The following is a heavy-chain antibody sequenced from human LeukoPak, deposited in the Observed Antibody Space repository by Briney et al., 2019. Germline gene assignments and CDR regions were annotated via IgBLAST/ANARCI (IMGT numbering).Heavy chain of an antibody. CDR2: IFPGDSDT. CDR3: ATEYCSGGNCYFDY. D-gene: IGHD2-15*01. CDR1: EYSFATYC. Sequence: GESLKISCKGSEYSFATYCIGWVRQMPGQGLEWMGIIFPGDSDTRYSPSFQGQVTISADKSISTAYLQWSSLKASDTAIYYCATEYCSGGNCYFDYRGQGTLVTVSS. V-gene: IGHV5-51*01. J-gene: IGHJ4*02.